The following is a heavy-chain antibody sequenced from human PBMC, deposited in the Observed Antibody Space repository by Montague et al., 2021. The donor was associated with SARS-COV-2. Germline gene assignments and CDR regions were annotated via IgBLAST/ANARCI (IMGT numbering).Heavy chain of an antibody. CDR2: IYYSGST. D-gene: IGHD3-22*01. V-gene: IGHV4-31*03. CDR3: ARSPEPMIILIITSLNWYFDV. J-gene: IGHJ2*01. CDR1: GGSISSGGYY. Sequence: TLSLTCTVSGGSISSGGYYWSWIRQHPGKGLEWIGYIYYSGSTYYNPSLKSRVTISVDTSKNQFSLKMSSVTAADTAVYHCARSPEPMIILIITSLNWYFDVWGRGTLVTVSS.